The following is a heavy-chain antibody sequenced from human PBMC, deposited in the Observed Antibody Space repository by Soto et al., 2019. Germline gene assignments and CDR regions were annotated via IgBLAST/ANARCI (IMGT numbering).Heavy chain of an antibody. Sequence: SETLSLTCTVSGGSISSYYWSWIRQPPGKGLEWIGYVYYSGSTNYNPSLKSQVTITVDTSTNQFSLKLSSVTAADTDVYYCAREAVAGTSGYYFDYCGQGTLVTVSS. CDR1: GGSISSYY. D-gene: IGHD6-19*01. V-gene: IGHV4-59*01. CDR2: VYYSGST. J-gene: IGHJ4*02. CDR3: AREAVAGTSGYYFDY.